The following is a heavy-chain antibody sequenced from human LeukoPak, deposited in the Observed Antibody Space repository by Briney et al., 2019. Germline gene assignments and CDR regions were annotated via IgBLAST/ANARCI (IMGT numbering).Heavy chain of an antibody. CDR2: ISAYNGNI. CDR1: GYTFTTYG. Sequence: ASVKVSCKASGYTFTTYGINWVRQAPGQGLEWMGWISAYNGNINYAQKFQGRVTMTEDTSTDTAYMELSSLRSEDTAVYYCATAQRWYDFWSGYHSYMDVWGKGTTVTVSS. CDR3: ATAQRWYDFWSGYHSYMDV. D-gene: IGHD3-3*01. J-gene: IGHJ6*03. V-gene: IGHV1-18*01.